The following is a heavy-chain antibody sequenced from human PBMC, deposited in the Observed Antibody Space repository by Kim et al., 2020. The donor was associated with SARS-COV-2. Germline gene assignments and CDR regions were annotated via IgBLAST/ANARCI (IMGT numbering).Heavy chain of an antibody. CDR1: GDSISRTTYY. J-gene: IGHJ3*01. V-gene: IGHV4-39*01. CDR2: MFYGGNT. D-gene: IGHD6-13*01. Sequence: SETLSLTCTVSGDSISRTTYYWGWIRQSPGKGLEWIGGMFYGGNTYHNPSLKSRVTILADTSKNQFSLKLTSVTAADTAVYYCASDTYGSTWYHAFGVW. CDR3: ASDTYGSTWYHAFGV.